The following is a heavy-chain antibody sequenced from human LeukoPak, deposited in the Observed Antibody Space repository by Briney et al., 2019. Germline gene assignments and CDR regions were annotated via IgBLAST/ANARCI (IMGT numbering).Heavy chain of an antibody. D-gene: IGHD3-22*01. CDR3: ARSYYYDSSGYFDY. CDR2: MNPNSGNT. V-gene: IGHV1-8*01. CDR1: GYTFTSYD. J-gene: IGHJ4*02. Sequence: ASVKVSCKASGYTFTSYDINWVRQATGQGLEWMGWMNPNSGNTGYAQKFQGRGTMTRNTSISTAYMELSGLRSEDTAVYYCARSYYYDSSGYFDYWGQGTLVTVSS.